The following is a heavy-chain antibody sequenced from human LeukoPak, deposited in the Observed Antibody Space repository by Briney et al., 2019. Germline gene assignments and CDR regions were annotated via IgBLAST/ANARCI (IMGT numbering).Heavy chain of an antibody. CDR3: ARGSWRYVVVVPAHYYYYYMDV. V-gene: IGHV1-69*13. CDR2: IIPIFGTA. J-gene: IGHJ6*03. Sequence: GASVKVSCKASGGTFSSYAISWVRQAPGQGLEWMGGIIPIFGTANYAQKFQGRVTITADESTSTAYMELSSLRSEDTAVYYCARGSWRYVVVVPAHYYYYYMDVWGKGTTVTVSS. CDR1: GGTFSSYA. D-gene: IGHD2-2*01.